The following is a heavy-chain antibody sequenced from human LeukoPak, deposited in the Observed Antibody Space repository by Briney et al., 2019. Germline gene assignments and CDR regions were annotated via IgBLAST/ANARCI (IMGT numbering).Heavy chain of an antibody. CDR2: IYYSGST. CDR3: ARTFSGTDAFDI. CDR1: GGSISSGDYY. D-gene: IGHD3-10*01. Sequence: SETLSLTCTVSGGSISSGDYYWSWIRQPPGKGLEWIGYIYYSGSTYYNPSLKSRVTISVDTPKNQFSLKLSSVTAADTAVYYCARTFSGTDAFDIWGQGTMVTVSS. J-gene: IGHJ3*02. V-gene: IGHV4-30-4*08.